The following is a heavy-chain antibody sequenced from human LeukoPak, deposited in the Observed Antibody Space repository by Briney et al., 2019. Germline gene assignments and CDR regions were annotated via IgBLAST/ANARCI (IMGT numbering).Heavy chain of an antibody. V-gene: IGHV3-21*01. Sequence: GSLRLSCAASGFTFSSYSMNWVRQAPGKGLEWVSSISSSSSYIYYADSVKGRFTISRDNAKNSLYLQMNSLRAEDTAVYYCARGGGTGNKYYFDYWGQGTLVTVSS. J-gene: IGHJ4*02. CDR3: ARGGGTGNKYYFDY. D-gene: IGHD2-8*02. CDR1: GFTFSSYS. CDR2: ISSSSSYI.